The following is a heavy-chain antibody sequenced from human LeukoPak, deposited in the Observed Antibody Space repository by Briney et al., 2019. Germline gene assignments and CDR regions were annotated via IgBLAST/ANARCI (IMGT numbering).Heavy chain of an antibody. Sequence: GGSLRLSCRTSGFAFNNYAMNWVRQPPGKGLEWVSGISGFNTYYADSVDGRFTISRDNSKNVLYLQMNRLRVEDTAVYYCVKDVCTSPRCLLYSDSWGQGALVTVSS. J-gene: IGHJ4*02. CDR2: ISGFNT. CDR1: GFAFNNYA. D-gene: IGHD2-2*01. V-gene: IGHV3-23*01. CDR3: VKDVCTSPRCLLYSDS.